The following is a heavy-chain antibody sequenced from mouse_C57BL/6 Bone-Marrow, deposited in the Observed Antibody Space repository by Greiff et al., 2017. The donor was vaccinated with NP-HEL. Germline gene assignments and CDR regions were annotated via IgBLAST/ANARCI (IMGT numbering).Heavy chain of an antibody. CDR2: IDPENGDT. CDR1: GFNIKDDY. D-gene: IGHD2-3*01. V-gene: IGHV14-4*01. CDR3: TLIYDGPTWGY. Sequence: VQLKQSGAELVRPGASVKLSCTASGFNIKDDYMHWVKQRPEQGLEWIGWIDPENGDTEYASKFQGKATITADTSSNTAYLQLSSLTSEDTAVYYCTLIYDGPTWGYWGQGTTLTVSS. J-gene: IGHJ2*01.